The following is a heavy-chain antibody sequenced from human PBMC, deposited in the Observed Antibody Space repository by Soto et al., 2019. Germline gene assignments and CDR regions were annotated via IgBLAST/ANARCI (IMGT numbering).Heavy chain of an antibody. Sequence: SETLSLTCAVYGGSFSGYYWSWIRQPPAKGLEWIGEINRSGSTSYNPSLKSRATISVDTSKNQFSLNLNSVTAADTAVYYCARGSITMVAPDYWGQGTLVTVSS. J-gene: IGHJ4*02. V-gene: IGHV4-34*01. D-gene: IGHD3-10*01. CDR2: INRSGST. CDR1: GGSFSGYY. CDR3: ARGSITMVAPDY.